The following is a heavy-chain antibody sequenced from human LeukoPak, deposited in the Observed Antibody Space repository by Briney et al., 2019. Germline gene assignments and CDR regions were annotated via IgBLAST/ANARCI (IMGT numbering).Heavy chain of an antibody. CDR2: ISYSGST. CDR3: ARRSAAGPFDY. V-gene: IGHV4-59*01. Sequence: NPSETLSLTCTVSGGSISDSYWTWIRQPPGTGLEWIGYISYSGSTNYNPSLKSRVTISLDASKNQFSLKLSSVTAADTAVYYCARRSAAGPFDYWGQGTLVTVSS. J-gene: IGHJ4*02. D-gene: IGHD6-13*01. CDR1: GGSISDSY.